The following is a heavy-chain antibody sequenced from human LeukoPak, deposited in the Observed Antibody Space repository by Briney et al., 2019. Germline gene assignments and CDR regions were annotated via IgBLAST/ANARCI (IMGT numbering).Heavy chain of an antibody. J-gene: IGHJ6*04. D-gene: IGHD3-10*02. Sequence: GGSLRLSCATSGFTFSSYRMNWVRQAPGKGLEWVSSISSSNTYIYYADSVKGRFTISRDNAKNSLYLQMNSLRAEDTAVYYCAELGITMIGGVWGKGTTVTISS. CDR2: ISSSNTYI. CDR3: AELGITMIGGV. V-gene: IGHV3-21*04. CDR1: GFTFSSYR.